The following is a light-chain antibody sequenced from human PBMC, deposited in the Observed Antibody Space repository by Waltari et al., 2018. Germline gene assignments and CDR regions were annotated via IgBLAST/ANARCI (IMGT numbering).Light chain of an antibody. CDR1: SSNIGHNI. Sequence: QSVLTQPPSVSGTPGQRVTISCSGSSSNIGHNIGNWYRQVPGTTPKPLIYRNDPRPSGIPDRFSGSKSVTSASLAISGLRSEDEADYFCAAWDDSLNGHWEFGGGTKLTVL. V-gene: IGLV1-44*01. J-gene: IGLJ2*01. CDR3: AAWDDSLNGHWE. CDR2: RND.